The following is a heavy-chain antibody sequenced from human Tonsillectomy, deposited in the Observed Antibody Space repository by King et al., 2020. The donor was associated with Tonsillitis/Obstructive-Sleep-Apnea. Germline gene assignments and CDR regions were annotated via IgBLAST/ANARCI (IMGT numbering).Heavy chain of an antibody. Sequence: VQLVESGGGLVQPGGSLKLSCAASGFTFSGSAMHWVRQASGKGLEWVGRIRSKANSYATAFAASVKGRFTISRDDSKNTAYLQMNSPKTEDTAVYYCTRRKTDDNSGYYYGWGQGTLVTVSS. V-gene: IGHV3-73*02. J-gene: IGHJ4*02. D-gene: IGHD3-22*01. CDR3: TRRKTDDNSGYYYG. CDR2: IRSKANSYAT. CDR1: GFTFSGSA.